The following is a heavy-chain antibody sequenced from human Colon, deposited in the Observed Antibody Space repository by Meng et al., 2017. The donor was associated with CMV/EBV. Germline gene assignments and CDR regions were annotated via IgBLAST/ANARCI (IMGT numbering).Heavy chain of an antibody. CDR3: ARDSVTIFGAYRGPFDV. J-gene: IGHJ3*01. CDR2: INSDGSST. V-gene: IGHV3-74*01. Sequence: GESLKISCAASGFIFSGYWMHWAHQAPGKGLVWVSRINSDGSSTTYADSVKGRFTISRDNAKNTLYLQMNSLRAEDTAVYYCARDSVTIFGAYRGPFDVWGQGTMVTVSS. CDR1: GFIFSGYW. D-gene: IGHD3-3*01.